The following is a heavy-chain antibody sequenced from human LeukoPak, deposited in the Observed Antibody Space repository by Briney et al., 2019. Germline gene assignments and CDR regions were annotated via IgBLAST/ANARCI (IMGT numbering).Heavy chain of an antibody. Sequence: GGSPRLSCAASGFTFSSYSMNWVRQAPGKGLEWVSSISSSSSYIYYADSVKGRFTISRDNAKNSLYLQMNSLRAEDTAVYYCAREWELLPPDYWGQGTLVTVSS. CDR3: AREWELLPPDY. D-gene: IGHD1-26*01. J-gene: IGHJ4*02. CDR2: ISSSSSYI. V-gene: IGHV3-21*01. CDR1: GFTFSSYS.